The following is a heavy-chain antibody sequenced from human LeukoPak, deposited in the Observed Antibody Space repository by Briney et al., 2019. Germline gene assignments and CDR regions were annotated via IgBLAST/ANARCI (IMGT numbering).Heavy chain of an antibody. V-gene: IGHV3-74*01. CDR1: GFTFSSYW. CDR3: ARGTGYNVPLDY. D-gene: IGHD5-24*01. J-gene: IGHJ4*02. Sequence: GGSLRLSCAASGFTFSSYWMHWVRQAPGKGLVWVSRINSDGSSTSYADSVKGRFTISRDNAKNTLYLQMKSLRAEDTAVYYVARGTGYNVPLDYWGQGTLVTVPS. CDR2: INSDGSST.